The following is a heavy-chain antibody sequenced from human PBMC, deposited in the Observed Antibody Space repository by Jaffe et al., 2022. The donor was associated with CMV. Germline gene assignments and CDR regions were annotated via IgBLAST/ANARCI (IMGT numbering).Heavy chain of an antibody. V-gene: IGHV3-11*06. CDR2: ISSSSSYT. CDR1: GFTFSDYY. D-gene: IGHD3-10*01. CDR3: ARRAVRFGELLIDP. J-gene: IGHJ5*02. Sequence: QVQLVESGGGLVKPGGSLRLSCAASGFTFSDYYMSWIRQAPGKGLEWVSYISSSSSYTNYADSVKGRFTISRDNAKNSLYLQMNSLRAEDTAVYYCARRAVRFGELLIDPWGQGTLVTVSS.